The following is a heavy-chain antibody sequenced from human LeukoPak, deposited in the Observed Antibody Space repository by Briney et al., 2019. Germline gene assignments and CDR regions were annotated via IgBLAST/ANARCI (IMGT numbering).Heavy chain of an antibody. CDR3: ARGYCGYTSCSPPPDT. J-gene: IGHJ5*02. CDR1: GFTFSRYW. D-gene: IGHD2-21*01. CDR2: INQDGSEK. V-gene: IGHV3-7*01. Sequence: GGSLRLSCAASGFTFSRYWMTWVRQAPGKGLEWVANINQDGSEKYYVDSVKGRFTISRDNAKNSLYLQMNSLRAEDTAVYYCARGYCGYTSCSPPPDTWGQGTLVTVSS.